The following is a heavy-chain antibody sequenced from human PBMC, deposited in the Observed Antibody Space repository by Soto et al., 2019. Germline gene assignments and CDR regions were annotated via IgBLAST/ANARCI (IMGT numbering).Heavy chain of an antibody. Sequence: ASVKVSCKASGYTFTSYYMHWVRQAPGQGLEWMGIINPSGGSTSYAQKFQGRVTMTRDTSTSTVYMERSSLGSEDTAVYYCARNVGDRVLWFGESPVGDYYYMDVWGKGTTVTVSS. V-gene: IGHV1-46*03. CDR2: INPSGGST. D-gene: IGHD3-10*01. CDR1: GYTFTSYY. J-gene: IGHJ6*03. CDR3: ARNVGDRVLWFGESPVGDYYYMDV.